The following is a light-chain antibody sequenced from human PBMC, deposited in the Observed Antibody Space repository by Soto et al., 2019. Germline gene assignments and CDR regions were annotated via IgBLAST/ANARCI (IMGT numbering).Light chain of an antibody. CDR1: SSNIGARYE. J-gene: IGLJ1*01. V-gene: IGLV1-40*01. CDR3: QTYYSSRSGYV. Sequence: QSVLTQPPSVSGAPGQRVTVSCTGSSSNIGARYEVHWYQQLPGTAPKLLIYGNSNRPSGVPDRFSGSKSGTSASLAITGLQAEDEADYYCQTYYSSRSGYVFGSGTKLTVL. CDR2: GNS.